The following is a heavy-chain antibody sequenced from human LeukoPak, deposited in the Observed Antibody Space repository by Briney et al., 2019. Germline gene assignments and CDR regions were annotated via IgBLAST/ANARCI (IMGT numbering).Heavy chain of an antibody. CDR3: ARGGSWIGADY. Sequence: PSETLSLTCTVSGDSTSTYYWSWIRQPPGKGLEWIGYIYYSGSTNYNPSLRSRVTISVDTSKNQSSLILSSVSAADTAVYFCARGGSWIGADYWGQGTLVTVSS. V-gene: IGHV4-59*08. CDR2: IYYSGST. J-gene: IGHJ4*02. D-gene: IGHD6-13*01. CDR1: GDSTSTYY.